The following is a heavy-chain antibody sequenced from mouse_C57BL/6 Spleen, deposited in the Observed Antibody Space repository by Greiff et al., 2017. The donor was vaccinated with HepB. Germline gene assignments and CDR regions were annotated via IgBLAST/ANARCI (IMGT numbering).Heavy chain of an antibody. Sequence: VKLQESGAELARPGASVKMSCKASGYTFTSYTMHWVKQRPGQGLEWIGYINPSSGYTKYNQKFKDKATLTADKSSSTAYMQLSSLTSEDSAVYYCAKEAGGYYAMDYWGQGTSVTVSS. CDR3: AKEAGGYYAMDY. V-gene: IGHV1-4*01. J-gene: IGHJ4*01. CDR1: GYTFTSYT. CDR2: INPSSGYT.